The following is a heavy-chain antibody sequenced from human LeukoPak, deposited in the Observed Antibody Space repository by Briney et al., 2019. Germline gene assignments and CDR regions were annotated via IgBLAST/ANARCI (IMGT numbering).Heavy chain of an antibody. CDR2: ISGSGGST. D-gene: IGHD5-18*01. V-gene: IGHV3-23*01. CDR3: AKDLMPSAQLWHYYYYGMDV. J-gene: IGHJ6*02. Sequence: GGSLRLSCIASGFTFSRYAMSWVRQAPGKGLEWVSAISGSGGSTYYADSVKGRFTISRDNSKNTLYLQMNSLRAEDTAVYYCAKDLMPSAQLWHYYYYGMDVWGQGTTVTVSS. CDR1: GFTFSRYA.